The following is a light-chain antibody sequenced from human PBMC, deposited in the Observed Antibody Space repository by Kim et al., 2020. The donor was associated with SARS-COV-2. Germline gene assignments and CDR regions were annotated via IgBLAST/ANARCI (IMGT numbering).Light chain of an antibody. CDR1: SLRNYY. J-gene: IGLJ3*02. V-gene: IGLV3-19*01. Sequence: SSELTQDPAVSVALGQTVRITCQGDSLRNYYASWYQQKPGQAPILVIYGKTNRPSGIPDRFSGSTSGNTASLTITGAQAEDEADYYCNSRDSSGTNWVFGGGTQLTVL. CDR3: NSRDSSGTNWV. CDR2: GKT.